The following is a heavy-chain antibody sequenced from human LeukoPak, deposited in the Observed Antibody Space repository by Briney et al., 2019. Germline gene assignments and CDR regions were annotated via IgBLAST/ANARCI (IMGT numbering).Heavy chain of an antibody. Sequence: GGSLRLSCAAPGFTFSSYAMHWVRQAPGKGLEWVAVISYDGSNKYYADSVKGRFTISRDNSKNTLYLQMNSLRAEDTAVYYCAREPHITIFGVVIESPYYYYDTDVWGQGTTVTVSS. CDR2: ISYDGSNK. J-gene: IGHJ6*02. CDR1: GFTFSSYA. CDR3: AREPHITIFGVVIESPYYYYDTDV. D-gene: IGHD3-3*01. V-gene: IGHV3-30-3*01.